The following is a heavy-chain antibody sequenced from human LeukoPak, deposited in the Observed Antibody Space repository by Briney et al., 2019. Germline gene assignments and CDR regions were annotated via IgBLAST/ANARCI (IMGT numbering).Heavy chain of an antibody. D-gene: IGHD3-3*01. CDR1: GGTFSSYA. CDR2: IIPIFGTA. Sequence: SVKVSCKASGGTFSSYAISWVRQAPGQGLEWMGRIIPIFGTANYAQKFQGRVTITTDESTSTAHMELSSLRSEDTAVYYCASTTGSNYDFWSGYNFDYWGQGTLVTVSS. V-gene: IGHV1-69*05. CDR3: ASTTGSNYDFWSGYNFDY. J-gene: IGHJ4*02.